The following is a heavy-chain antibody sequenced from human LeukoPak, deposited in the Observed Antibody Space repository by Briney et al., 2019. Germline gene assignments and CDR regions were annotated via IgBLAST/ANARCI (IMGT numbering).Heavy chain of an antibody. Sequence: GASVKVSCKASGYTFTDYYMHWVRQAPGQGLEWMGWINSNSGGTNYAQKFQGRVTMTRDTSISTAYMELSSLRSDDTAVYYCARDGEVRQGVVVVAAFGDWVNWFDPWGQGTLVTVSS. CDR3: ARDGEVRQGVVVVAAFGDWVNWFDP. CDR1: GYTFTDYY. J-gene: IGHJ5*02. D-gene: IGHD2-15*01. V-gene: IGHV1-2*02. CDR2: INSNSGGT.